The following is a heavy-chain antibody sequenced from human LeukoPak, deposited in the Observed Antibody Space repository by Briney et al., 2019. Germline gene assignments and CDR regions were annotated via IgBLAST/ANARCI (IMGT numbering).Heavy chain of an antibody. CDR3: ARYDLVVPAAHYYYYGMDV. Sequence: ASVKVSCKASGYTFTSYGISWVRQAPGQGLEWMGWISAYNGNTNYAQKLQGRVTMTTDTSTSIAYMELRSLRSDDTAVYYCARYDLVVPAAHYYYYGMDVWGQGTTVTVSS. V-gene: IGHV1-18*01. CDR2: ISAYNGNT. D-gene: IGHD2-2*01. J-gene: IGHJ6*02. CDR1: GYTFTSYG.